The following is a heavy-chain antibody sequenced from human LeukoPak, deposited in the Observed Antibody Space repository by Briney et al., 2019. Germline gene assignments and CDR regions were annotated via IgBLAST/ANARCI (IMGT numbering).Heavy chain of an antibody. CDR1: GFTFSRYV. J-gene: IGHJ4*02. V-gene: IGHV3-23*01. Sequence: GGSLRLSCAASGFTFSRYVMSWVRQAPGKGLEWVSATSGSGGSTYYADSVKGRFTISRDNSKNTLYLQMNSLRAEDTAIYYCEKARRKLSLEGPFDKWAKVTLATVS. D-gene: IGHD3-3*01. CDR3: EKARRKLSLEGPFDK. CDR2: TSGSGGST.